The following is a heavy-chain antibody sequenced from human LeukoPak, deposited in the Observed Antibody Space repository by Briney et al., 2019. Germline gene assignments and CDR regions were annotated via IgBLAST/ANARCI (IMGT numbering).Heavy chain of an antibody. Sequence: SVKVSCKASGGTFSSYAISWVRQAPGQGLEWMGRIIPILGIANYAQKFQGRVTITAGKSTGTAYMELSSLRSEDTAVYYCARGGLLGIAAAGFDYWGQGTLVTVSS. D-gene: IGHD6-13*01. J-gene: IGHJ4*02. V-gene: IGHV1-69*04. CDR2: IIPILGIA. CDR3: ARGGLLGIAAAGFDY. CDR1: GGTFSSYA.